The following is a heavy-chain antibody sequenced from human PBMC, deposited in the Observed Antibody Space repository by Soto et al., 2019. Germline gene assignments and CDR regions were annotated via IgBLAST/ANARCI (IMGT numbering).Heavy chain of an antibody. J-gene: IGHJ4*02. Sequence: GGSLRLSCAASGFTFSSYAMHWVRQAPGKGLEWVAVVSYDGSSEFYADSLKGRFTISRDNSKNTLYLQMNSLRPEDTAVYYCARETLVVVAANGYSDYWGQGTLVTVS. CDR2: VSYDGSSE. V-gene: IGHV3-30-3*01. D-gene: IGHD2-15*01. CDR3: ARETLVVVAANGYSDY. CDR1: GFTFSSYA.